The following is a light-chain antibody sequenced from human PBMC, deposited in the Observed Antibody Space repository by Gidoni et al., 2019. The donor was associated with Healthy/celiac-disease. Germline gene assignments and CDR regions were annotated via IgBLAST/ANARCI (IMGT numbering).Light chain of an antibody. CDR2: GKN. CDR1: SPRSYY. CDR3: NSRDSSGNQLVV. Sequence: SSALTQDPAVSVALGQTVRITCQGDSPRSYYASWYQQKPGQAPVLVIYGKNNRPSGIPDRFSGSSSGNTASLTITGAQAEDEADYYCNSRDSSGNQLVVFGGGTKLTVL. V-gene: IGLV3-19*01. J-gene: IGLJ2*01.